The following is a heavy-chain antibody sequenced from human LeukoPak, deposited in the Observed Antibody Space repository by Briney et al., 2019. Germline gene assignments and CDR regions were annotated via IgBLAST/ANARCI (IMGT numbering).Heavy chain of an antibody. CDR1: GYTFTDYY. J-gene: IGHJ5*02. CDR3: TRGARVGNWFDP. Sequence: AASVKVSCRASGYTFTDYYIHWVRQAPGQGLEWMGWINPDNGGTNYAQKFQGRVTMTRDTSIRTVYMDLSRLRSDDTAVFYCTRGARVGNWFDPWGQGTQVTVSS. V-gene: IGHV1-2*02. D-gene: IGHD2-2*01. CDR2: INPDNGGT.